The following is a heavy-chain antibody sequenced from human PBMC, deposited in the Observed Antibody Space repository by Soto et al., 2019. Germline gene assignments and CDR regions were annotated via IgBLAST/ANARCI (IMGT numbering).Heavy chain of an antibody. CDR3: ARAFHRPARETIDYDFWSGYFDY. D-gene: IGHD3-3*01. Sequence: QVQLVQSGAEVKKPGSSVKVSCKASGGTFSSYAISWVRQAPGQGLEWMGGIIPIFGTANYAQKFQGRVTITADESTSTAYMELSSLRSEDTAVYYCARAFHRPARETIDYDFWSGYFDYWGQGTLVTVSS. CDR2: IIPIFGTA. CDR1: GGTFSSYA. J-gene: IGHJ4*02. V-gene: IGHV1-69*01.